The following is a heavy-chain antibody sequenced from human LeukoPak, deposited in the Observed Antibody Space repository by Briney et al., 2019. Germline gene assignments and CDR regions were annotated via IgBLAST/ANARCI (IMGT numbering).Heavy chain of an antibody. J-gene: IGHJ4*02. D-gene: IGHD2-21*01. CDR1: GFTFSTYT. CDR3: TRDGLHTGHFDY. CDR2: VSDSRDV. V-gene: IGHV3-48*02. Sequence: PGGSLTLSRAASGFTFSTYTMNWVRQAPGKGLEWVSTVSDSRDVHYSDSVKGRFTISRDNARNSLYLQINSLRDEDTAVYYCTRDGLHTGHFDYWGQGTL.